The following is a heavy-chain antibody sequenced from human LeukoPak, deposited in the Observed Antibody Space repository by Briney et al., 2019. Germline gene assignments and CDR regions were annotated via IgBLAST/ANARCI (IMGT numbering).Heavy chain of an antibody. V-gene: IGHV3-48*01. CDR1: GFTFSSYS. CDR3: ARGGKVPYFNY. CDR2: ISSSSSTI. D-gene: IGHD4-23*01. Sequence: GGSLRLSCAASGFTFSSYSMNWVRQAPGKGLEWVSYISSSSSTIYYADSVKGRFTISRDNAKNSLYLQMNSLRAEDTAVYYCARGGKVPYFNYWGQGTLVTVSS. J-gene: IGHJ4*02.